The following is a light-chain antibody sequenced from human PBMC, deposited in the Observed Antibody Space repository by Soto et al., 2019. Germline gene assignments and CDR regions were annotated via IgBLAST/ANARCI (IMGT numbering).Light chain of an antibody. V-gene: IGLV2-14*01. Sequence: QSALTQPASVSGSPGQSITISCAGTSTDVGLYTYVSWYQQHPGKAPKLIIYDVYNRPSGVSNRFSGSKSGNTASLTISGLQAEDEADYYCTSYTSTSTPDVFGGGTKVTVL. CDR1: STDVGLYTY. CDR3: TSYTSTSTPDV. J-gene: IGLJ1*01. CDR2: DVY.